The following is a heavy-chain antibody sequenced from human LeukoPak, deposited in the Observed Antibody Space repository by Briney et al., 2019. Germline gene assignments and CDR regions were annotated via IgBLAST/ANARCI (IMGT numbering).Heavy chain of an antibody. D-gene: IGHD3-16*01. V-gene: IGHV3-66*01. Sequence: GGSLRLSCAASGFTVSSNCMSWVRQAPGKGLEWVSVIYSGGSTYYADSVKGRFTISRDNSKNTLYLQMNSLRAEDTAVYYCARMAWGSHFFDYWGQGTLVTVSS. CDR1: GFTVSSNC. J-gene: IGHJ4*02. CDR3: ARMAWGSHFFDY. CDR2: IYSGGST.